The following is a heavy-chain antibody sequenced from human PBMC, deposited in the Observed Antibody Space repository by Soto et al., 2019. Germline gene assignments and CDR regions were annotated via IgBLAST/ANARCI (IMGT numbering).Heavy chain of an antibody. CDR2: INHSGST. V-gene: IGHV4-34*01. Sequence: SETLSLTCAVYGGSFSGYYWSWIRQPPGKGLEWIGEINHSGSTNYNPPLKSRVTISVDTSKNQFSLKLSSVTAADTAVYYRASPITTEDAFDIWGQGTMVTVSS. J-gene: IGHJ3*02. D-gene: IGHD4-17*01. CDR3: ASPITTEDAFDI. CDR1: GGSFSGYY.